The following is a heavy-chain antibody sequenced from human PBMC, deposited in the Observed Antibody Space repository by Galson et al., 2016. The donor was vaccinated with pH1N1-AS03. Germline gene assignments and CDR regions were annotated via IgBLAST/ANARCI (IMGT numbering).Heavy chain of an antibody. V-gene: IGHV4-59*08. Sequence: ETLSLTCTVSGGSINNHYLSWIRPPPGKGLEWIGYIDNTGSTTYNPSLQSRLTMSVDTSKNPFSLKLRSVTAADTAVYYCARLFMEGLCSGGSCHQTNAFDMWGQGTMVTVSS. CDR1: GGSINNHY. J-gene: IGHJ3*02. CDR3: ARLFMEGLCSGGSCHQTNAFDM. D-gene: IGHD2-15*01. CDR2: IDNTGST.